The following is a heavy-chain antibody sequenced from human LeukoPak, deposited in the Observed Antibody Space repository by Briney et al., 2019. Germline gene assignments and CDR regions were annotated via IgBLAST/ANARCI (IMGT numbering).Heavy chain of an antibody. CDR2: IYYSGST. J-gene: IGHJ4*02. Sequence: PSETLSLTCTVSGGSISSSSYYWGWIRQPPGKGLEWIGSIYYSGSTYYNPSLKSRVTISVDTSKNQFSLKLSSVTAADTAVYYCARLPIEYYCSGGSCYSQWGQGTLVTVSS. CDR1: GGSISSSSYY. D-gene: IGHD2-15*01. V-gene: IGHV4-39*07. CDR3: ARLPIEYYCSGGSCYSQ.